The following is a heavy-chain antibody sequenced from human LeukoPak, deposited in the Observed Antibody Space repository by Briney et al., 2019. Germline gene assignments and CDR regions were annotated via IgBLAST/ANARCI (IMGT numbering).Heavy chain of an antibody. D-gene: IGHD3-22*01. CDR2: IYPGDSDT. V-gene: IGHV5-51*01. Sequence: GESLKISCKGSGYSFTTYWIGWVRQMPGEGLEWMGIIYPGDSDTRYSPSFQGQVTISADKSISTAYLQWSSLKASDTAMYYCARPPPTYYYDSSASYDAFDIWGQGTMVTVSS. J-gene: IGHJ3*02. CDR1: GYSFTTYW. CDR3: ARPPPTYYYDSSASYDAFDI.